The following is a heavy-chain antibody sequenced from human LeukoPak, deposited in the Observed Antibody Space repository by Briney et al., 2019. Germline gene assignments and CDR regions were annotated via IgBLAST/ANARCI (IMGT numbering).Heavy chain of an antibody. D-gene: IGHD2/OR15-2a*01. J-gene: IGHJ6*02. Sequence: PGGSLRLSCAASGFTLSGYSMNWVRQAPGEGLEWVSSISSSSSTIYYADSVKGRFTISRDNDKNSLFLQMNSLRAEDTAVYYCAREVVIVPDYFYYGLDVWGQGTTVTVSS. V-gene: IGHV3-48*04. CDR2: ISSSSSTI. CDR1: GFTLSGYS. CDR3: AREVVIVPDYFYYGLDV.